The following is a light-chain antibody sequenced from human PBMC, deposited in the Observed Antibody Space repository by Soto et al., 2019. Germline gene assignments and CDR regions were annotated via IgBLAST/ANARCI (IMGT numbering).Light chain of an antibody. CDR3: QQYDELPYS. V-gene: IGKV1-33*01. CDR1: QDISNY. J-gene: IGKJ2*03. CDR2: DAS. Sequence: DIQMTQSSSSLSASVGDRVTITCQASQDISNYLNWYQQKPGKAPKVLIYDASNLKTGVPSRFTGSGSGTDFTFTISSLQPEDTATYYCQQYDELPYSFGQGTKWISN.